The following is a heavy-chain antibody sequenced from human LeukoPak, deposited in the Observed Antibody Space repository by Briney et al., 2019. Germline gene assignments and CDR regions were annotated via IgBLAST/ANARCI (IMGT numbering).Heavy chain of an antibody. V-gene: IGHV3-53*01. CDR2: IYSGGST. CDR3: ARVSMVQGAAFDI. D-gene: IGHD3-10*01. CDR1: GFTVSSNY. Sequence: GGSLRLSCAASGFTVSSNYMSWVRQAPGKGLEWVSVIYSGGSTYYADSVKGRFTISRDNSKNTLYLQMNSLRAEDTAVYYCARVSMVQGAAFDIWGQGTMVTVSP. J-gene: IGHJ3*02.